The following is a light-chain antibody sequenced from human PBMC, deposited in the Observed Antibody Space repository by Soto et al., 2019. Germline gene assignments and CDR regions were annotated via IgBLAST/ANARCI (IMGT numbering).Light chain of an antibody. CDR1: SSNIGNNY. V-gene: IGLV1-51*01. CDR3: GTWDSSLSVVV. CDR2: DNN. Sequence: QSVLTQPPSVSAAPGQKVTISCSGRSSNIGNNYVSWYQQLPGTAPKLLIYDNNKRPSGIPDRFSGSKSGTSATLGITGLQTGDEAGYYCGTWDSSLSVVVFGGGTKLTVL. J-gene: IGLJ2*01.